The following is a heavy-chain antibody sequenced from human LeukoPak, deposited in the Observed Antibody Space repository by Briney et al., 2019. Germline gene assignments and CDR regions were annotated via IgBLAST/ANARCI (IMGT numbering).Heavy chain of an antibody. CDR2: IYSGGTT. J-gene: IGHJ6*02. CDR1: GFTVNNNY. Sequence: GGSLRLSCAASGFTVNNNYMTWVRQAPGKGLEWVSVIYSGGTTYYADSVKGRFTISRDNSKNTLYLQMNSLRVDDTAVYYCARDPGIRNGMDVWGQGTTVTVSS. CDR3: ARDPGIRNGMDV. D-gene: IGHD2/OR15-2a*01. V-gene: IGHV3-53*01.